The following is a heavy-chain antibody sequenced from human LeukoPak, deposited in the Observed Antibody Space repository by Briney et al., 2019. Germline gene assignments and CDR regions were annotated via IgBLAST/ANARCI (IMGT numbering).Heavy chain of an antibody. J-gene: IGHJ4*02. D-gene: IGHD3-22*01. Sequence: PSETLSLTCTVSGGSISSGGYYWSWIRGHPGKGLEWIGYIYYSGSTYYNPSLKSRVTISVDTSKNQFSLKLSSVTAADTAVYYCARGPRSGYYLGWGQGTLVTVSS. V-gene: IGHV4-31*03. CDR3: ARGPRSGYYLG. CDR2: IYYSGST. CDR1: GGSISSGGYY.